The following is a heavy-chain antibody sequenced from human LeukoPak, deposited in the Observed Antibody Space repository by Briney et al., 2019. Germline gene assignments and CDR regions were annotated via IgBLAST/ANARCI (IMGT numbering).Heavy chain of an antibody. CDR3: ARGSTISQNPLFDY. CDR2: INSDGSST. Sequence: GGSLRLSCEASRFTFASHWTHWVRQAPGKGLVWVSRINSDGSSTSYADSVKGRFTISRDSAKNTLYLQMNSLRDEDTAVYYCARGSTISQNPLFDYWGQGTLVTVSS. D-gene: IGHD5/OR15-5a*01. CDR1: RFTFASHW. V-gene: IGHV3-74*01. J-gene: IGHJ4*02.